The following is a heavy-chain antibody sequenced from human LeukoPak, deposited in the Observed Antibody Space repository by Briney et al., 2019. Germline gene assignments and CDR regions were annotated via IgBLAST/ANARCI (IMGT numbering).Heavy chain of an antibody. V-gene: IGHV3-9*01. Sequence: PGGSLRLSRAASGFTFDDYAMHWVRQAPGKGLERVSGISWDSGFIGYADSVEGRFTISRDNAKNSLYLQMNSLRVEDTALYYCAKGLPKSSSSSWYTDWGQGTLVTVSS. D-gene: IGHD2-2*02. J-gene: IGHJ4*02. CDR3: AKGLPKSSSSSWYTD. CDR1: GFTFDDYA. CDR2: ISWDSGFI.